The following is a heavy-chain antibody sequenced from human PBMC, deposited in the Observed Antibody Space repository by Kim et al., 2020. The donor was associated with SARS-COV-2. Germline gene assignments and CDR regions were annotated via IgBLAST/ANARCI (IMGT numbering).Heavy chain of an antibody. V-gene: IGHV3-7*01. CDR2: IKQDGSEK. Sequence: GGSLRLSCTASGFIFSNYWMTWVRQAQGKGLEWVANIKQDGSEKYHVDSVKGRFTISRDNAKSSLYLQMNSLREEDTAVYYCARDRYYGSGRYDAFDIWGQGTMVTVSS. J-gene: IGHJ3*02. CDR1: GFIFSNYW. D-gene: IGHD3-10*01. CDR3: ARDRYYGSGRYDAFDI.